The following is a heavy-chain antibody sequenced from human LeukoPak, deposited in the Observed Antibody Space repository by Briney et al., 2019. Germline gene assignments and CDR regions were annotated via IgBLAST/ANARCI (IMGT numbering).Heavy chain of an antibody. CDR3: AKEVPIFGVVISGMDV. CDR2: ISYDGSNK. CDR1: GFTFSSYG. D-gene: IGHD3-3*01. Sequence: GGSQRLSCAASGFTFSSYGMHWVRQAPGKGLEGVAVISYDGSNKYYADSVKGRFTISRDNSKNTLYLQMNSLRAEDTAVYYCAKEVPIFGVVISGMDVWGQGTTVTVSS. J-gene: IGHJ6*02. V-gene: IGHV3-30*18.